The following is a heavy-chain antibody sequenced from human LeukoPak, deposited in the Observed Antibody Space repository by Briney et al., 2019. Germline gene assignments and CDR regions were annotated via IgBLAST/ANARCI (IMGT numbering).Heavy chain of an antibody. CDR3: AKLKSTVTMSFDY. V-gene: IGHV3-23*01. J-gene: IGHJ4*02. D-gene: IGHD4-17*01. Sequence: PGGSLRLSCVASGFTFSTNAMSWVRQAPGKGLEWVSGISGNDGSTDYADSVKGRFTISRDNSKNTLYLQMNSLRAEDTAIYYCAKLKSTVTMSFDYWGRGTLVTVSS. CDR1: GFTFSTNA. CDR2: ISGNDGST.